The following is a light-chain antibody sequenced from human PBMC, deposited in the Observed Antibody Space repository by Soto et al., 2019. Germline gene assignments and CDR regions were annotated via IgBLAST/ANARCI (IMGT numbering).Light chain of an antibody. CDR2: DAS. CDR3: QPYNSYSKT. Sequence: DIQMTQSPSTLSASVGDRVTITCRASQSISSWLAWYQQKPGKAPKLLIYDASSLESGVPSRFSGSGSGTEFTLTISSLQTDDLATYYCQPYNSYSKTFGQGTKVDIK. CDR1: QSISSW. J-gene: IGKJ1*01. V-gene: IGKV1-5*01.